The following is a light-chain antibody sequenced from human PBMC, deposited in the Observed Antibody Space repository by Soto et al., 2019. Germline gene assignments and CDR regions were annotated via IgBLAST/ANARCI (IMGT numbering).Light chain of an antibody. CDR2: WAS. V-gene: IGKV4-1*01. Sequence: DIVMTQSPDSLAVSLGERATINCKSSQSVLYSSNNKNYLAWYQQKPGQPPKLLIYWASTRESGVPDRFSGSGSATDFTLTISSLQAEDVAVYYCQQXYSTPSLTFGPGTKVDIK. CDR3: QQXYSTPSLT. CDR1: QSVLYSSNNKNY. J-gene: IGKJ3*01.